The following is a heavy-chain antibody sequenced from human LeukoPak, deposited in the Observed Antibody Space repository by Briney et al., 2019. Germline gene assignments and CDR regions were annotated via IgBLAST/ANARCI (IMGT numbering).Heavy chain of an antibody. CDR2: IIPIFGTA. J-gene: IGHJ6*02. V-gene: IGHV1-69*05. Sequence: SVKVSCKASGGTFSSYAISWVRQAPGQGLERMGGIIPIFGTANYAQKFQGRVTMTRDTSTSTVYMELSSLRSEDTAVYYCAREQTYYDFWSGYFGPELVRGMDVWGQGTTVTVSS. CDR1: GGTFSSYA. CDR3: AREQTYYDFWSGYFGPELVRGMDV. D-gene: IGHD3-3*01.